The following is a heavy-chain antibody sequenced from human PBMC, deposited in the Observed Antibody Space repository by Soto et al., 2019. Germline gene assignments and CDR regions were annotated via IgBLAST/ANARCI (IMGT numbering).Heavy chain of an antibody. Sequence: SETLSLTCAVYGGSFSGYYWSWIRQPPGKGLEWIGEINHSGSTNYNPSLKSRVTISVDTSKNQFSLKLSSVTAADTAVYYCLLLWFEGDYYGMDVWGQGTTV. CDR2: INHSGST. CDR3: LLLWFEGDYYGMDV. D-gene: IGHD3-10*01. V-gene: IGHV4-34*01. J-gene: IGHJ6*02. CDR1: GGSFSGYY.